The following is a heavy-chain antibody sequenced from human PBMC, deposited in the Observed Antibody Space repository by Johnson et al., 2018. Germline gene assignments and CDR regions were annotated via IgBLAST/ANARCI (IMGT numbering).Heavy chain of an antibody. CDR2: IYPDDSDA. D-gene: IGHD6-19*01. Sequence: VQLVESGADVKKPGESLKISCTGSGYTFTSYWIGWVRQTPGKGLEWMGIIYPDDSDARYSPSFQGQVTISADKSISTAYLQWTSLKATDTAIYYCARHGYSSPTDAFDRWGQGTMVTVSS. J-gene: IGHJ3*01. V-gene: IGHV5-51*01. CDR3: ARHGYSSPTDAFDR. CDR1: GYTFTSYW.